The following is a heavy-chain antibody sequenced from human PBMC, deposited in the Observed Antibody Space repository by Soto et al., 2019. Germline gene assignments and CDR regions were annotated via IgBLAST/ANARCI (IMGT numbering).Heavy chain of an antibody. CDR2: INRDGSTT. Sequence: EVQLVESGGGLVQPGESLRLSCAASGFTFSSSWMHWVRQAPGKGLVWVSRINRDGSTTQYADSVRGRFTISRDNAKNTLFLEVNSLTIEDTAVYFWACLPMRRAPCDFWCQGTLVTVSS. CDR1: GFTFSSSW. D-gene: IGHD3-10*01. J-gene: IGHJ4*02. CDR3: ACLPMRRAPCDF. V-gene: IGHV3-74*03.